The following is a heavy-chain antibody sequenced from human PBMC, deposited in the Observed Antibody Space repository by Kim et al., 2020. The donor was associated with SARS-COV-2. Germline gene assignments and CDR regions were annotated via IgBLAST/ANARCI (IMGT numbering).Heavy chain of an antibody. V-gene: IGHV1-46*01. D-gene: IGHD3-3*01. CDR1: GYTFTSYY. CDR2: INPSGGST. CDR3: ARDLGRSITIFGVVIASKRNWFDP. Sequence: ASVKVSCKASGYTFTSYYMHWVRQAPGQGLEWMGIINPSGGSTSYAQKFQGRVTMTRDTSTSTVYMELSSLRSEDTAVYYCARDLGRSITIFGVVIASKRNWFDPWGQGTLVTVSS. J-gene: IGHJ5*02.